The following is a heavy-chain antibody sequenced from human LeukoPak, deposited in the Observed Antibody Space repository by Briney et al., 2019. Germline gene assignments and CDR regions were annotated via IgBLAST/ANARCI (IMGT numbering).Heavy chain of an antibody. D-gene: IGHD2-2*01. CDR2: LSDRGTST. CDR1: GFIFGNYA. CDR3: ARHPVGRICAEPAVVVDY. V-gene: IGHV3-23*01. J-gene: IGHJ4*02. Sequence: GGSLRLSCVASGFIFGNYAMSWVRQAPGKGLEWVSSLSDRGTSTYYPDSVQGRFTISRDNSNNTLFLQMNSLKVEDTAFYFWARHPVGRICAEPAVVVDYWGQGILVTVSS.